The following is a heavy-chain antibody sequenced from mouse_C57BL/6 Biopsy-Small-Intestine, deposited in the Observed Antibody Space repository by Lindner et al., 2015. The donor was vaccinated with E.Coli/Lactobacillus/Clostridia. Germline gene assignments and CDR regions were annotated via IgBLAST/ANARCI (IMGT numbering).Heavy chain of an antibody. CDR2: IRSKSSNYAT. V-gene: IGHV10-1*01. CDR1: GFSFNTYA. D-gene: IGHD2-4*01. CDR3: VRGRVDYGPYYFDY. Sequence: VQLQESGGGLVQPKGSLKLSCAASGFSFNTYAMNWVRQAPGKGLEWAARIRSKSSNYATYYADSVKDRFTISRDDSQSMLYLQMNNLKTEDTAMYYCVRGRVDYGPYYFDYWGQGTTLTVSS. J-gene: IGHJ2*01.